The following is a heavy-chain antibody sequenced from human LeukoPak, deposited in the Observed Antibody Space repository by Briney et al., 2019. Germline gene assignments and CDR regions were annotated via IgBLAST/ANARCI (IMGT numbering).Heavy chain of an antibody. CDR1: GFTFSDHY. V-gene: IGHV3-72*01. Sequence: GGSLRLSCAASGFTFSDHYMDWVRQAPGKGLEGVGRTRNKANSYTTEYAASVKGRFSISRDDSKNSLYLQMNSLKTEDTAVYYCARSPGSSWYYFDYWGQGTLVTVSS. D-gene: IGHD6-13*01. J-gene: IGHJ4*02. CDR2: TRNKANSYTT. CDR3: ARSPGSSWYYFDY.